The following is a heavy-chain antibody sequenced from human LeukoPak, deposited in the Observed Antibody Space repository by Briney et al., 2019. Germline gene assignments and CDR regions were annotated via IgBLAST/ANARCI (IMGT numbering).Heavy chain of an antibody. CDR2: IDWDDDK. D-gene: IGHD7-27*01. V-gene: IGHV2-70*01. J-gene: IGHJ6*02. CDR3: ARALGIGASSAVYYGLDV. CDR1: EFSLSASGMC. Sequence: SGPALVKPTQTLTLTCTFSEFSLSASGMCVDWIRQPPGKALGWLALIDWDDDKYYSTSLKTRLTISKDTSKNQVVLTMTNMDPVDTAAYFCARALGIGASSAVYYGLDVWGRGTTVTVSS.